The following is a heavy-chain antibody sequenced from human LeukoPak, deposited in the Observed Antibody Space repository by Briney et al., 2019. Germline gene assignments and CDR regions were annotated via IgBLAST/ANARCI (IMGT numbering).Heavy chain of an antibody. CDR3: ARGGATTLFDY. CDR1: GFTFSSYA. D-gene: IGHD1-26*01. J-gene: IGHJ4*02. CDR2: ITTNGDKT. Sequence: GGSLRLSCAASGFTFSSYAMHWVRQAPGKRLEYVSAITTNGDKTYYGNSVKGRFTISRDNPKNTLYLQMGSLRIEDMAVYYCARGGATTLFDYWGQGTLVTVSS. V-gene: IGHV3-64*01.